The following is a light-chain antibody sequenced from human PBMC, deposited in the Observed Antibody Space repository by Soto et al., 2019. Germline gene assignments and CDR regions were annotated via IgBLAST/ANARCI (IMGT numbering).Light chain of an antibody. CDR3: SSYTGATTLVV. V-gene: IGLV2-14*01. CDR1: SSDVGRYNY. J-gene: IGLJ3*02. CDR2: EVN. Sequence: QLVLTQPASVSGSPGQSITISCTGTSSDVGRYNYVAWYQQHPGVAPKLLIYEVNYRPSGVSNRFSGSKSGNTASLTISGLQTEDEADYYCSSYTGATTLVVFGGGTKLTVL.